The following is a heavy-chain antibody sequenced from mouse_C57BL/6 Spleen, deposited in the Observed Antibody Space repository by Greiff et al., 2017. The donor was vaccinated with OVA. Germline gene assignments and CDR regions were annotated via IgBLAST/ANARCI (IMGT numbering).Heavy chain of an antibody. CDR3: ARGGDWAHCDY. V-gene: IGHV1-50*01. D-gene: IGHD4-1*01. CDR1: GYTFTSYW. CDR2: IDPSDSYT. Sequence: QVQLQQPGAELVKPGASVKLSCKASGYTFTSYWMQWVKQRPGQGLEWIGEIDPSDSYTNYNQKFKGKATLTVDKSSSTAYMQLSSLTSEDSAVYYCARGGDWAHCDYWGQGTTVTVSS. J-gene: IGHJ2*01.